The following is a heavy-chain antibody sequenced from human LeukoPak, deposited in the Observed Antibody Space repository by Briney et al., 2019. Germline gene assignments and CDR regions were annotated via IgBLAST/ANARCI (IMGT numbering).Heavy chain of an antibody. CDR3: AREVVVVAPSSQMDY. D-gene: IGHD2-15*01. CDR1: GFTLSSYW. J-gene: IGHJ4*02. CDR2: INGDGTST. Sequence: PGGSLRLSCAASGFTLSSYWMHWVRQAPGKGLVWVSRINGDGTSTSCADSVKGRFTISRDNAKSTLYLQMNSLRAEDTAVYYCAREVVVVAPSSQMDYWGQGTLVTVSS. V-gene: IGHV3-74*01.